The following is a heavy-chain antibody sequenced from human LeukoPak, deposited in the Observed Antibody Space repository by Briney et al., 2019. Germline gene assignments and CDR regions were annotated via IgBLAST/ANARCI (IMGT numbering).Heavy chain of an antibody. CDR2: IGGSGSVT. V-gene: IGHV3-23*01. CDR1: GFTFTSYA. D-gene: IGHD4-17*01. J-gene: IGHJ4*02. Sequence: GGSLRLSCAASGFTFTSYAMSWVRQAPGKGLEWVSTIGGSGSVTFYADSVKGRFTISRDKSKNTLYLQMNSLGAGDTAVYFCAREGDYDYWGQGTLVTVSS. CDR3: AREGDYDY.